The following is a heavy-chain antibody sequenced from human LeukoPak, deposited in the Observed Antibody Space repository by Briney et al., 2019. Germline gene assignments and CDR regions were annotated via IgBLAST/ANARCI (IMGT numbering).Heavy chain of an antibody. V-gene: IGHV4-59*08. CDR2: IYYSGST. J-gene: IGHJ4*02. CDR3: ARHSGAFSISDDY. D-gene: IGHD6-6*01. Sequence: PSETLSLTCTVSGGSISSYYWSWIRQPPGKGLERIGYIYYSGSTNYNPSLKSRVTISVDTSKNQFSLKLSSVTAADTAVYYCARHSGAFSISDDYWGQGTLVTVSS. CDR1: GGSISSYY.